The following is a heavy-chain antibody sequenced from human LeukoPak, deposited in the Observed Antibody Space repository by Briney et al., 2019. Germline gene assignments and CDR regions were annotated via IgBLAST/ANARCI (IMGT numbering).Heavy chain of an antibody. J-gene: IGHJ4*02. CDR2: IIPVSSVT. V-gene: IGHV1-69*05. CDR1: GRTLNSYS. CDR3: ARDRWGVTMVRGVPYFDY. D-gene: IGHD3-10*01. Sequence: ASVKVSCKASGRTLNSYSINWVRQAPGQGLEWMGGIIPVSSVTEYAQKFQGRVTITTDESTSTTYMELSSLRSEDTAVYYCARDRWGVTMVRGVPYFDYWGQGTLVTVSS.